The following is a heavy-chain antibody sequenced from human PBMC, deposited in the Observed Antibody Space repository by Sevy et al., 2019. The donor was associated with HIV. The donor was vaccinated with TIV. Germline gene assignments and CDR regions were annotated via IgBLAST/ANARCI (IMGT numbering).Heavy chain of an antibody. CDR3: AKAIPGYAGFDH. Sequence: GGSLRLSCAASGFTFDDYTMHWVRQVPGKGLEWVSLISWDAKKTDYADSVEGRFTVSRDNRKNSLYLQMNSLRSEDTAFYFCAKAIPGYAGFDHWGQGTLVTVSS. D-gene: IGHD5-18*01. CDR1: GFTFDDYT. J-gene: IGHJ4*02. CDR2: ISWDAKKT. V-gene: IGHV3-43*01.